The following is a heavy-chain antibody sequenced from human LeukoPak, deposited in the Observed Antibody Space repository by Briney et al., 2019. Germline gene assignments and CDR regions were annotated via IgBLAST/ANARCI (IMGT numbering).Heavy chain of an antibody. CDR3: AKDGLVWFGELN. J-gene: IGHJ4*02. CDR1: RFTFNTYA. Sequence: GGSLRLSCAASRFTFNTYAMSWVRQAPGRGREWVSAISGSGGSTYYADSVKGRFTISRDNSKKTLYLQMNSLRAEDTAVYYCAKDGLVWFGELNWGQGTLVTVSS. D-gene: IGHD3-10*01. V-gene: IGHV3-23*01. CDR2: ISGSGGST.